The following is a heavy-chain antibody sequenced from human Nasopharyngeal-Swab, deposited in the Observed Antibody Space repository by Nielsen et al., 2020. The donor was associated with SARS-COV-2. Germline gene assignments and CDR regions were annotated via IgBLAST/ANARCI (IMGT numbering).Heavy chain of an antibody. CDR3: AKDRWTYSSGWRDY. Sequence: GESLKISCAASGFTFSSYGMHWVRQAPGKGLEWVAVIWYDGSNKYYADSVKGRFTISRDNSKNTLYLQMNSLRAEDTAVYYCAKDRWTYSSGWRDYWGQGTLVTVSS. V-gene: IGHV3-33*06. CDR1: GFTFSSYG. CDR2: IWYDGSNK. D-gene: IGHD6-19*01. J-gene: IGHJ4*02.